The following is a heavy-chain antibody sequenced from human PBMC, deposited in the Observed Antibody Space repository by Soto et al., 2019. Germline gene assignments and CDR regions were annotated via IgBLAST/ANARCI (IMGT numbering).Heavy chain of an antibody. CDR1: GVSVRSYT. J-gene: IGHJ4*02. Sequence: SETLSLTCIVSGVSVRSYTWSWVRQPANKGLEWIGRVFSSVSATYNPSLKSRVSVSMDTPENRISLKLDSVTAADAGVYFCARDGMTTGDTWGPGTLVTVSS. D-gene: IGHD2-21*02. V-gene: IGHV4-4*07. CDR3: ARDGMTTGDT. CDR2: VFSSVSA.